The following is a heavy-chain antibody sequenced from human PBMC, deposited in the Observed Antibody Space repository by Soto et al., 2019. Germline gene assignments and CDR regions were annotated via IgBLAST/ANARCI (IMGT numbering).Heavy chain of an antibody. J-gene: IGHJ6*02. Sequence: PGGSLRLSCAASGFTFSSYGMHWVRQAPGKGLEWVAVIWYDGSNKYYADSVKGRFTISRDNSKNTLYLQMNSLRAEDTAVYYCARMQIATPNYDKGANTKIYYYYGMDVWGQGNTVTVS. V-gene: IGHV3-33*01. CDR2: IWYDGSNK. D-gene: IGHD2-15*01. CDR1: GFTFSSYG. CDR3: ARMQIATPNYDKGANTKIYYYYGMDV.